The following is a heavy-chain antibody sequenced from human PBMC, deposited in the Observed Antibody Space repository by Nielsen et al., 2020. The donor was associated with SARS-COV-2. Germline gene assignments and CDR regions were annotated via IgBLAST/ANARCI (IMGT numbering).Heavy chain of an antibody. V-gene: IGHV3-30-3*01. Sequence: GGSLRLSCAASGFTFSSYAMSWVRQAPGKGLEWVAVISYDGSNKYYADSVKGRFTISRDNSKNTLYLQMNSLRAEDTAVYYCARDPSGWGLEYWGQGVLVTVSS. J-gene: IGHJ4*02. CDR2: ISYDGSNK. CDR3: ARDPSGWGLEY. D-gene: IGHD6-19*01. CDR1: GFTFSSYA.